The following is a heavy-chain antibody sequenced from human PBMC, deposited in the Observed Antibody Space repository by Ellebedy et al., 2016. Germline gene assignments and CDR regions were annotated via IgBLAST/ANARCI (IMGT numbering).Heavy chain of an antibody. CDR3: ARGPKQWLVRDYYYGMDV. CDR2: MYDNGGT. Sequence: SETLSLTXTVSGASISSYYWSWIRQPPGKGLEWVGYMYDNGGTNYNPSLKSRVTISVDTSKNQLSLKLSSVTAADTAVYYCARGPKQWLVRDYYYGMDVWGQGTTVTVSS. V-gene: IGHV4-59*12. CDR1: GASISSYY. J-gene: IGHJ6*02. D-gene: IGHD6-19*01.